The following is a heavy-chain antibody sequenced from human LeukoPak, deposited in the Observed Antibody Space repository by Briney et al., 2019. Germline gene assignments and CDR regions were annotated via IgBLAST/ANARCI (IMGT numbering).Heavy chain of an antibody. CDR2: IWYDGSNK. V-gene: IGHV3-30*02. CDR3: AGPIFGVVMNPFDY. Sequence: GGSLRLSCAASGFTFSSYGMHWVRQAPGKGLEWVAFIWYDGSNKYYADSVKGRFTISRDNSKNTLYLQMNSLRAEDTAVYYCAGPIFGVVMNPFDYWGQGTLVTVSS. J-gene: IGHJ4*02. CDR1: GFTFSSYG. D-gene: IGHD3-3*01.